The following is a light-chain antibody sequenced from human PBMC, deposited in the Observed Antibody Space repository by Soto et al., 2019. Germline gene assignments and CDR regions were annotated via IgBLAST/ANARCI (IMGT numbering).Light chain of an antibody. CDR3: CSYATTFYV. J-gene: IGLJ1*01. CDR1: TIDVDSSNY. V-gene: IGLV2-11*01. CDR2: DVS. Sequence: QSVLTQPRSVSGSPGQSVTISCTGPTIDVDSSNYVSWYQQHPGKAPKLMIYDVSERTSGVPDRFSGSKSGSTASLTISGLQAEDEADYYCCSYATTFYVFGSGTKVTVL.